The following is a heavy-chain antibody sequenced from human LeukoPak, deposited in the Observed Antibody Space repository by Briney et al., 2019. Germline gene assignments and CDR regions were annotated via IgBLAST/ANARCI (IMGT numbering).Heavy chain of an antibody. J-gene: IGHJ3*02. CDR1: GGSISSYY. Sequence: ASETLSLTCTVSGGSISSYYWSWIRQPPGKGLEWIGYIYYSGSTNYNPSLKSRVTISVDTSKNQFSLKLSSVTAADTAVYYCARESEYYYDSSGYYQKAFDIWGQGTMVTVSS. D-gene: IGHD3-22*01. V-gene: IGHV4-59*01. CDR3: ARESEYYYDSSGYYQKAFDI. CDR2: IYYSGST.